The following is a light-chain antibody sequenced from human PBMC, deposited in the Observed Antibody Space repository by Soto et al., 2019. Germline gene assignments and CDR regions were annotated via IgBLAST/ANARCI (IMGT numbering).Light chain of an antibody. Sequence: QSVLTQPASVSGSPGQLITISCTGTSSDVGNYNYVSWHQQHPGRAPKLMIYDVNNRPSGVSNRFSGSKSGNTASLTISGLHAEDEGDYYCSSYTSSSTLVFGGGTKLTVL. CDR1: SSDVGNYNY. CDR2: DVN. CDR3: SSYTSSSTLV. V-gene: IGLV2-14*01. J-gene: IGLJ2*01.